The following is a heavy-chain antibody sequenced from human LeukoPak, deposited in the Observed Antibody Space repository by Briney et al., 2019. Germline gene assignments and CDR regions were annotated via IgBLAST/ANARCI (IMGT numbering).Heavy chain of an antibody. V-gene: IGHV4-30-2*01. CDR1: GGSFSSGGYS. J-gene: IGHJ5*02. CDR2: IYHSGSA. Sequence: SQTLSLTCAVSGGSFSSGGYSWSWIRQPPGKGLEWIGYIYHSGSAYYNPSLKSRVTTSVDRSRNQFSLKVNSVTAADTAVYYCARGGSGSYRPFDPWGRGTLVTVSS. D-gene: IGHD3-10*01. CDR3: ARGGSGSYRPFDP.